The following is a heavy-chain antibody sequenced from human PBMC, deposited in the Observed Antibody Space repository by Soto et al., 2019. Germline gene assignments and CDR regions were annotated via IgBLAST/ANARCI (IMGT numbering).Heavy chain of an antibody. CDR2: INAGSSTI. V-gene: IGHV3-48*03. CDR3: ARDGSTETTNFHYAMDV. CDR1: GFTLSPYH. D-gene: IGHD4-17*01. Sequence: EVQLVESGGGLVQPGGSLRLSCAASGFTLSPYHMDWVRQAPGKGLEWVAYINAGSSTIHYADSVRGRVTISRDNAKNSLYLQMDSLRAEDTAVYYCARDGSTETTNFHYAMDVWGQGTTVTVSS. J-gene: IGHJ6*02.